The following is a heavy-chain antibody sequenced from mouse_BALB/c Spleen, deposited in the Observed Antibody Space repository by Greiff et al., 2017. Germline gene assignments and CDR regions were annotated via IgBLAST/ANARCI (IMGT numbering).Heavy chain of an antibody. D-gene: IGHD2-4*01. CDR2: ISYSGST. V-gene: IGHV3-2*02. Sequence: VQLKESGPGLVKPSQSLSLTCTVTGYSITSDYAWNWIRQFPGNKLEWMGYISYSGSTSYNPSLKSRISITRDTSKNQFFLQLNSVTTEDTATYYCARRDYDYAFAYWGQGTLVTVSA. CDR1: GYSITSDYA. CDR3: ARRDYDYAFAY. J-gene: IGHJ3*01.